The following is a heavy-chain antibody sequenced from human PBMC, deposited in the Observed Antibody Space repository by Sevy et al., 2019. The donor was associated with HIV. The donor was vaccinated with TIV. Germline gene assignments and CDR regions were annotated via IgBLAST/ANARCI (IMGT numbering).Heavy chain of an antibody. D-gene: IGHD6-19*01. CDR2: MSRSGGCR. Sequence: GGSLRLSCVVSGFSLSTYAMSWVRQAPGKGLEWVSSMSRSGGCRYYVDSVKGRFTIPRDNSKNTQYLQMNTLRDDDTAIYYCAKVNTSGWSSDDAFDIWGQGTMVTVSS. CDR3: AKVNTSGWSSDDAFDI. V-gene: IGHV3-23*01. CDR1: GFSLSTYA. J-gene: IGHJ3*02.